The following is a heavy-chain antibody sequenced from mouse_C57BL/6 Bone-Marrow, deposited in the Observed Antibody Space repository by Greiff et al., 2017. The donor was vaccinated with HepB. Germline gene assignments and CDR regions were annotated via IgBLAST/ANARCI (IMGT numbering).Heavy chain of an antibody. CDR1: GYTFTSYW. D-gene: IGHD1-1*01. Sequence: QVQLQQPGAELVRPGSSVKLSCKASGYTFTSYWMDWVKQRPGQGLEWIGNIYPSDSETHYNLKFKDKATLTVDKSSSTAYMQLSSLTSEDSAVYYCARDLVTTVVGNYWGQGTTLTVSS. CDR2: IYPSDSET. J-gene: IGHJ2*01. V-gene: IGHV1-61*01. CDR3: ARDLVTTVVGNY.